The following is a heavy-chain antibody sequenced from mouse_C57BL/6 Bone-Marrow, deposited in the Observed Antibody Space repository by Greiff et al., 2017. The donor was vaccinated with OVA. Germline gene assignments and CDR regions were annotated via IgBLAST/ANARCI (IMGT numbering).Heavy chain of an antibody. D-gene: IGHD1-1*01. CDR3: AREDYGSSFWYFDV. CDR1: GYTFTSYW. Sequence: QVQLQQPGAELVKPGASVKLSCKASGYTFTSYWMQWVKQRPGQGLEWIGEIDPSDSYTNYNQKFKGKATLTVDTSSSTAYMQLSSLTSEDSAVYSCAREDYGSSFWYFDVWGTGTTVTVSS. CDR2: IDPSDSYT. J-gene: IGHJ1*03. V-gene: IGHV1-50*01.